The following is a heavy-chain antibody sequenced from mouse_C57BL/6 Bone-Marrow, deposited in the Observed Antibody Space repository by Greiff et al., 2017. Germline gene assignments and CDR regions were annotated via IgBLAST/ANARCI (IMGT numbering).Heavy chain of an antibody. CDR3: AREANWDASFAY. J-gene: IGHJ3*01. CDR2: ISSGSSTI. V-gene: IGHV5-17*01. Sequence: EVKLMESGGGLVKPGGSLKLSCAASGFTFSDYGMHWVRQAPEKGLEWVAYISSGSSTIYYADTVKGRFTISRDNAKNTLFLQMTSLRSEDTAMYYCAREANWDASFAYWGQGTLVTVSA. CDR1: GFTFSDYG. D-gene: IGHD4-1*01.